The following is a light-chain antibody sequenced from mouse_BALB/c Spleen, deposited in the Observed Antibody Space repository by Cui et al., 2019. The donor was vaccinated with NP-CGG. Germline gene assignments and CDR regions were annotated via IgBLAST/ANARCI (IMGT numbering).Light chain of an antibody. V-gene: IGLV1*01. Sequence: QAVVTQSSAFTTSPGETVTLTCRSSTGAVTTSNYANWVQEKPDHLFTGLIGGTNNRAPGVPARFSGSLIGDKAALIITGAQTEDEAIYFCALWYSNHWVFGGGTKLTVL. J-gene: IGLJ1*01. CDR1: TGAVTTSNY. CDR3: ALWYSNHWV. CDR2: GTN.